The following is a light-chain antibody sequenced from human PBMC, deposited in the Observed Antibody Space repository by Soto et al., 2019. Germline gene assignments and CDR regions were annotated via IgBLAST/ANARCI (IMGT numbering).Light chain of an antibody. Sequence: DIQITQSPSTLSASLGDRVTITCRASQSISSLLACYQQKPVKAPTVLIYKASTLESGAPSRFSGSGSGTEFTLTISSLQPDDVATYYCQQYNSYWTFGQGTKVDIK. CDR1: QSISSL. CDR2: KAS. J-gene: IGKJ1*01. V-gene: IGKV1-5*03. CDR3: QQYNSYWT.